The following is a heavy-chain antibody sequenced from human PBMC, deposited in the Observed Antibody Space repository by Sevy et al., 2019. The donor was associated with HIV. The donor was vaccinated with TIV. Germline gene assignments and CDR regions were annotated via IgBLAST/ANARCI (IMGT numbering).Heavy chain of an antibody. CDR1: GFTFSSYA. Sequence: GGSLRLSCAASGFTFSSYAMSWVRQAPGKGLEWVSAISGSGGSTYYADSVKGRFTISRDNSKNTRYLKMNSLRAEDTAVYYCAKDKGLRGRSGYDEHDAFDIWGQGTMVTVSS. CDR2: ISGSGGST. J-gene: IGHJ3*02. D-gene: IGHD5-12*01. V-gene: IGHV3-23*01. CDR3: AKDKGLRGRSGYDEHDAFDI.